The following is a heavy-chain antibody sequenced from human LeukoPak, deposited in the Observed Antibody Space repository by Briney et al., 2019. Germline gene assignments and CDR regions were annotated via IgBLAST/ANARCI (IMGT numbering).Heavy chain of an antibody. CDR1: GYTFTSYG. D-gene: IGHD3-22*01. CDR3: ATTLDYYDSSVLRIGAFDI. Sequence: ASVKVSCKASGYTFTSYGISWVRQAPGQGGEWMGWISAYNGNTNYAQKLQGRVTMTTDTSTSTAYMELRSLRSDDTAVYYCATTLDYYDSSVLRIGAFDIWGQGTMVTVSS. V-gene: IGHV1-18*01. CDR2: ISAYNGNT. J-gene: IGHJ3*02.